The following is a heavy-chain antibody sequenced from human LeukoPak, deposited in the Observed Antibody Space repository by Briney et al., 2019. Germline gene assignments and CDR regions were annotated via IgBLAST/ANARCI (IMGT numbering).Heavy chain of an antibody. CDR2: IYSGGST. J-gene: IGHJ4*02. CDR3: ARAPEDCSGGSCHQK. V-gene: IGHV3-53*01. Sequence: GGSLRLSCAASGSTVSSNYMSWVRQAPGKGLEWVSVIYSGGSTYYADSVKGRFTISRDNSKNTLYLQMNSLRAEDTAVYYCARAPEDCSGGSCHQKWGQGTLVTVSS. CDR1: GSTVSSNY. D-gene: IGHD2-15*01.